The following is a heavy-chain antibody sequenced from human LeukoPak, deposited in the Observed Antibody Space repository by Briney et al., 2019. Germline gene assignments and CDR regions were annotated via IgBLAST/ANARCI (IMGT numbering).Heavy chain of an antibody. V-gene: IGHV3-23*01. Sequence: GGSLRLSCAASGFTFSSSAMSWVRQVPGKGLEWVSGISSSGGSTNYADSVRGRFTISRDNSKNTLYLQMNSLRAEDTAVYYCAKVGSGSYPADYWGQGTLVTVSS. CDR1: GFTFSSSA. D-gene: IGHD3-10*01. CDR2: ISSSGGST. J-gene: IGHJ4*02. CDR3: AKVGSGSYPADY.